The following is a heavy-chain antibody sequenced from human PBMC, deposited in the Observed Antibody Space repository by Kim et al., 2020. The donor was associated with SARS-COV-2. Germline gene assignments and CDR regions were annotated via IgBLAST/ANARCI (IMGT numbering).Heavy chain of an antibody. Sequence: GGSLRLSCAASGFTFSSYAMSWVRQAPGKGLEWVSAISGSGGSTYYADSVKGRFTISRDNSKNTLYLQMNSLGAEVTAVYYCAKDHFSVDLYDILTGYYNWGQGTLVTVSS. V-gene: IGHV3-23*01. CDR3: AKDHFSVDLYDILTGYYN. J-gene: IGHJ4*02. CDR2: ISGSGGST. D-gene: IGHD3-9*01. CDR1: GFTFSSYA.